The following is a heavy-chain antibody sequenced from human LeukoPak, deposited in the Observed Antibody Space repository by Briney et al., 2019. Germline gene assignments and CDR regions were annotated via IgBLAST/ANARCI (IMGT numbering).Heavy chain of an antibody. CDR2: INWNSGSI. D-gene: IGHD2/OR15-2a*01. V-gene: IGHV3-9*01. Sequence: PGGSLRLSCAASGFTFDDYAMHWVRQAPGKGLEWVSGINWNSGSIGYADSVKGRFTISRDNARNSLYLQMDNLRAEDTGVYYCAGDFYDGFALDYWGQGTLVTVSS. J-gene: IGHJ4*02. CDR3: AGDFYDGFALDY. CDR1: GFTFDDYA.